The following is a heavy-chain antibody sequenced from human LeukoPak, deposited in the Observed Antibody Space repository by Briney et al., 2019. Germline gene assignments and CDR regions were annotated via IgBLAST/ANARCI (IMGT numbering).Heavy chain of an antibody. CDR3: ARVYLERLTAGYFDH. Sequence: GGSLRLSCAASGFTFSTYAMNWVRQAPGKGLEWVAVISDDGRHNYYADSVKGRFTISRDNSKSTLYLQMNSLRDDDSAAYFCARVYLERLTAGYFDHWGQGTLVTVSS. J-gene: IGHJ4*02. D-gene: IGHD2-8*01. CDR2: ISDDGRHN. CDR1: GFTFSTYA. V-gene: IGHV3-30*04.